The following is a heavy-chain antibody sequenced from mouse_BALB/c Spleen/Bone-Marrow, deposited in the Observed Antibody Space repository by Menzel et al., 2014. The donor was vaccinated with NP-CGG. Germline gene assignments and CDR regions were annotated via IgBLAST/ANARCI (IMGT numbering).Heavy chain of an antibody. J-gene: IGHJ2*01. CDR1: GFTFSSSI. D-gene: IGHD2-10*02. CDR3: SRGYGNCFDY. V-gene: IGHV5-6-4*01. CDR2: ISTGGTYT. Sequence: DVMLVESGGGLVKPGGSLKLSCSASGFTFSSSIMSWVRQTPEKRLEWVATISTGGTYTYYPDSVKGRFTISRDNAKNTLYLQMSSLKSEDTAMYYCSRGYGNCFDYWGQGTTLTIPS.